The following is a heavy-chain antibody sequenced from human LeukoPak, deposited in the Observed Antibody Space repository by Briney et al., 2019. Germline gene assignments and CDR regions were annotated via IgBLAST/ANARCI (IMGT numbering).Heavy chain of an antibody. J-gene: IGHJ4*02. CDR2: ISDSGDST. D-gene: IGHD1-26*01. CDR3: GKDFWEADRGGGDY. Sequence: GGSLRLSCVASGFTFSNYAMHWVRQAPGKGLEWVSAISDSGDSTFYADSVKGRFTISRDNSKNTLYLQMTSLSAEDTAVYYCGKDFWEADRGGGDYWGQGTLVTVSS. V-gene: IGHV3-23*01. CDR1: GFTFSNYA.